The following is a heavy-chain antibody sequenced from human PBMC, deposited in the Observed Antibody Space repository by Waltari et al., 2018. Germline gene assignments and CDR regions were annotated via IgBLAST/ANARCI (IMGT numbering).Heavy chain of an antibody. V-gene: IGHV2-5*02. CDR1: GFSLSANGVG. D-gene: IGHD3-10*01. J-gene: IGHJ4*02. Sequence: QITLKESGPTLVKPTQTLTLTCSFPGFSLSANGVGVGWVRQPPGKALEGLALIYWDDSERYNPSLKSRLTLTKDTSGNQVVLTMTDMDPVDTATYYCARMNYYGSGSQRFDYWGQGTLVTVSS. CDR3: ARMNYYGSGSQRFDY. CDR2: IYWDDSE.